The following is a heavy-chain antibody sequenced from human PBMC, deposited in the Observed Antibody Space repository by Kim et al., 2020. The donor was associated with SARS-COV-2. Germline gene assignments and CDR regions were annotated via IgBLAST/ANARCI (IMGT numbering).Heavy chain of an antibody. CDR3: AKPGSTSCVQNWFDP. J-gene: IGHJ5*02. D-gene: IGHD2-2*01. CDR2: IKQDGSEK. Sequence: GGSLRLSCVTSGFIFSSYWMSWVRQAPGKGLEWVAKIKQDGSEKYYVDSVKGRFTISRDNAKNSLYLQMNSLRAEDTAVYYCAKPGSTSCVQNWFDPWG. CDR1: GFIFSSYW. V-gene: IGHV3-7*03.